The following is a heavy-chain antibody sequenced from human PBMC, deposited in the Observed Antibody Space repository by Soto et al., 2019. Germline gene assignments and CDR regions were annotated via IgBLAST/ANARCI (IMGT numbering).Heavy chain of an antibody. CDR3: AGLFVRSGINRALHSFGMDG. CDR2: IYPGDSDT. CDR1: GYSFTSYW. J-gene: IGHJ6*02. Sequence: PGESLKISCKGSGYSFTSYWIGWVRQMPGKGLEWMGIIYPGDSDTRYSPSFQGQVTISADKSISTAYLQWSSLKASDTAMYYCAGLFVRSGINRALHSFGMDGWCEG. V-gene: IGHV5-51*01. D-gene: IGHD3-10*02.